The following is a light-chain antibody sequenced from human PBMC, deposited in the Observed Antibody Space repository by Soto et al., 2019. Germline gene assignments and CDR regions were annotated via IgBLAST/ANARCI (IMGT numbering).Light chain of an antibody. CDR2: GAS. Sequence: ENVLTQSPGTLSLSPGERATLSCRASQSVSSSYLAWYQQKPGQAPRLLIYGASSRATGIPDRFSGSGSGTDFTLTISRLEPEDFAVYYCQQYASSPRTFGQGTKLEIK. CDR3: QQYASSPRT. J-gene: IGKJ2*01. V-gene: IGKV3-20*01. CDR1: QSVSSSY.